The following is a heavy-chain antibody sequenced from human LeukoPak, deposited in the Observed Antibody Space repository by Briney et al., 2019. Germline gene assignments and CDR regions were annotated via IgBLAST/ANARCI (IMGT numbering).Heavy chain of an antibody. D-gene: IGHD3-3*01. J-gene: IGHJ4*02. V-gene: IGHV3-53*01. CDR3: AKDVEYDFWSGYYTYFDY. CDR1: GFTVSSNC. Sequence: GGSLRLSCAASGFTVSSNCMNWVRQAPGKGLEWVSVIYSGGNTDYADSVKGRFTISRDNSKNTLYLQMNSLRAEDTAVYYCAKDVEYDFWSGYYTYFDYWGQGTLVTVSS. CDR2: IYSGGNT.